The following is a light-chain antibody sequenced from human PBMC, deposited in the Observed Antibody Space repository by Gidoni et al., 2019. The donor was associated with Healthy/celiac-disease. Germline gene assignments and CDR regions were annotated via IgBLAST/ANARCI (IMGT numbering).Light chain of an antibody. V-gene: IGKV1-33*01. Sequence: DIQITPSPSSLSASVGDRVTITCQASQDISNYLNWYQQKPGKAPKLLIYDASNLETGVPSRFSGSGSGTDFTFTISSLQPEDIATYYCQQYDNLPPYTFGQGTKLEIK. CDR3: QQYDNLPPYT. CDR2: DAS. J-gene: IGKJ2*01. CDR1: QDISNY.